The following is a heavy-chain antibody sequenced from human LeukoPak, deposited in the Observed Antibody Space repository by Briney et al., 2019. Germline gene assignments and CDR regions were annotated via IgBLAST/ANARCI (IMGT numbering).Heavy chain of an antibody. J-gene: IGHJ6*02. Sequence: SVKVSCKASGGTFSSYAISWVRQAPGQGLEWMGGIIPIFGTANYAQKFQGRVTITADESTSTAYMELSNLRSEDTAVYYCARGGFHACGGDCYLIDYYYYYGMDVWGQGTTVTVSS. D-gene: IGHD2-21*02. CDR1: GGTFSSYA. V-gene: IGHV1-69*13. CDR2: IIPIFGTA. CDR3: ARGGFHACGGDCYLIDYYYYYGMDV.